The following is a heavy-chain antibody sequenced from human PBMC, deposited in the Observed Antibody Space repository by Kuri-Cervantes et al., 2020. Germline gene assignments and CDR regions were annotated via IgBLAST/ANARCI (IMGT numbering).Heavy chain of an antibody. J-gene: IGHJ5*02. CDR1: GGSISSSSYY. Sequence: SETLSLTCTVSGGSISSSSYYWGWIRQPPGKGLEWIGSIYYSGSTYYNPSLKSRVTISVDKSKNQFSLKLSSVTAADTAVYYCARGEVGATEWFDPWGQGTLVTVSS. V-gene: IGHV4-39*07. CDR2: IYYSGST. CDR3: ARGEVGATEWFDP. D-gene: IGHD1-26*01.